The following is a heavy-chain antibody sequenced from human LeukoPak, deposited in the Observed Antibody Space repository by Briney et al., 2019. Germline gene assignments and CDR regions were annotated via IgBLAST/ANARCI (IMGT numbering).Heavy chain of an antibody. CDR1: GGSISSGGYY. D-gene: IGHD2-2*01. CDR3: AREVVVVPAANNWFDP. Sequence: PSQTLSLTCTVSGGSISSGGYYWSWIRQHPGKGLEWIGYIYYSGSTYYNPSLKSRVTISVDTSKNQFSLKLSSVTAADTAVFYCAREVVVVPAANNWFDPWGQGTLVTVSS. V-gene: IGHV4-30-4*08. J-gene: IGHJ5*02. CDR2: IYYSGST.